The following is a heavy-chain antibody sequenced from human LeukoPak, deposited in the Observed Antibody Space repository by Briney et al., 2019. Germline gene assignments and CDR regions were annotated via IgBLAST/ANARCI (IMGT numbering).Heavy chain of an antibody. CDR1: GLTVSSNY. Sequence: GGSLRLSCAASGLTVSSNYMSWVRQAPGKGLEWVSVIYSGGSTYYADSVKGRFTISRDNSKNTLYLQMNSLRAEDTAVYYCARVHLDSSGYYFESYYFDYWGQGTLVTVSS. D-gene: IGHD3-22*01. V-gene: IGHV3-53*01. CDR2: IYSGGST. J-gene: IGHJ4*02. CDR3: ARVHLDSSGYYFESYYFDY.